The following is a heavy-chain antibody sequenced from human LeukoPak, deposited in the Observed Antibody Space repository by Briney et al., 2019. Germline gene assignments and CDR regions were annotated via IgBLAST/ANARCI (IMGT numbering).Heavy chain of an antibody. Sequence: GGSLRLSCAASGFNFNNFAMSWVRQAPGKGPEWLSAMTGPADTTYYAESVEGRFTISRDYSKSMVYLQMTSLRVEDTAIYYCAKGAEIDHWGQGTLVTVSS. CDR1: GFNFNNFA. CDR2: MTGPADTT. CDR3: AKGAEIDH. V-gene: IGHV3-23*01. J-gene: IGHJ4*02.